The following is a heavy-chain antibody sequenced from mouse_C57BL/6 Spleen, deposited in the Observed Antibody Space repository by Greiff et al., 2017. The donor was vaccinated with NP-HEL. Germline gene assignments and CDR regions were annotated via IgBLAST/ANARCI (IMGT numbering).Heavy chain of an antibody. J-gene: IGHJ2*01. V-gene: IGHV5-4*01. D-gene: IGHD4-1*01. CDR1: GFTFSSYA. CDR3: ARDGGLGRGYFDY. CDR2: ISDGGSYT. Sequence: EVKLVESGGGLVKPGGSLKLSCAASGFTFSSYAMSWVRQTPEKRLEWVATISDGGSYTYYPDNVKGRFTISRDNAKNNLYLQMSHLKSEDTAMYYCARDGGLGRGYFDYWGQGTTLTVSS.